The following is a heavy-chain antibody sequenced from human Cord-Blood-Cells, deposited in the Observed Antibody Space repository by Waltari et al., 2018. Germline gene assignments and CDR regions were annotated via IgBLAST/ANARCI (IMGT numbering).Heavy chain of an antibody. CDR1: GYSISSGSY. J-gene: IGHJ3*02. CDR2: IYHSGST. CDR3: ARVLGAAAAGTHDAFDI. D-gene: IGHD6-13*01. Sequence: QVQLQESGPGLVKPSETLSLTCTVSGYSISSGSYWGWIRQPPGKGLEWIGSIYHSGSTYYNPSLKSRVTISVDTSKNQFSLKLSSVTAADMAVYYCARVLGAAAAGTHDAFDIWGQGTMVTVSS. V-gene: IGHV4-38-2*02.